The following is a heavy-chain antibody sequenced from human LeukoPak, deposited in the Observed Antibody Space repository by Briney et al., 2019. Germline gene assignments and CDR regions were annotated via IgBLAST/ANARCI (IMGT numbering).Heavy chain of an antibody. V-gene: IGHV3-7*04. CDR2: IKQDGSEK. CDR1: GFNFDHYW. Sequence: PEGSLRLSCAASGFNFDHYWMTWVRQAPGKGLEWVANIKQDGSEKVYLDSMKGRFTISRDNSGDSLYLQMNSLRPEDTAVYYCARDPGSGWWGGFDLWGQGTLVTVSS. D-gene: IGHD6-19*01. J-gene: IGHJ5*02. CDR3: ARDPGSGWWGGFDL.